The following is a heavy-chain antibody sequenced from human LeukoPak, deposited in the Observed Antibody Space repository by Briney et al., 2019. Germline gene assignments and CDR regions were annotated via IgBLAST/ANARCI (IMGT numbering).Heavy chain of an antibody. D-gene: IGHD6-13*01. J-gene: IGHJ3*01. CDR1: GGSISSGDYS. CDR2: IFHSGST. CDR3: ARVYSSSRGDALDF. Sequence: SQTLSLTCAISGGSISSGDYSWSWIRQPPGKGLEWIGYIFHSGSTDYNPSLKSRASISVDRSKNQFSLNLSSVTAADTAVYYCARVYSSSRGDALDFWGQGTMVTVSS. V-gene: IGHV4-30-2*01.